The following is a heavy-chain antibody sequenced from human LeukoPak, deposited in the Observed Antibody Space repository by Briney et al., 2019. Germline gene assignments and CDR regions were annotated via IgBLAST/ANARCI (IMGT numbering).Heavy chain of an antibody. CDR1: GGSISGYY. CDR2: IYYSGST. J-gene: IGHJ4*02. D-gene: IGHD3-22*01. CDR3: AGDKDYYDSSLDY. V-gene: IGHV4-59*01. Sequence: PSETLSLTCTVSGGSISGYYWSWIRQPPGKGLEWIGYIYYSGSTNYNLSLKSRVTVSVDTSKNQFSLKLSSVTAADTAVYYCAGDKDYYDSSLDYWGQGTLVTVSS.